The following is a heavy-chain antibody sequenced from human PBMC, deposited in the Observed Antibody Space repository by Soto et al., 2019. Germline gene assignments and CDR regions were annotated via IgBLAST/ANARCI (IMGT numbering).Heavy chain of an antibody. D-gene: IGHD1-20*01. CDR3: ARGVTGKEVYYYYYGMDV. Sequence: SETLSLTCTVSGGSISSYYWSWIRQPAGKGLEWIGRIYISGSTNYNPSLKSRVTMSVDTSKNQFSLKLSSVTAADTAVYYCARGVTGKEVYYYYYGMDVWGQGTTVTVSS. J-gene: IGHJ6*02. V-gene: IGHV4-4*07. CDR1: GGSISSYY. CDR2: IYISGST.